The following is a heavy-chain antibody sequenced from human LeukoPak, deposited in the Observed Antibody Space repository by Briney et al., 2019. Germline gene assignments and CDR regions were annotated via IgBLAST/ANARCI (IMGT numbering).Heavy chain of an antibody. D-gene: IGHD6-6*01. CDR1: GGSFSGYY. J-gene: IGHJ4*02. CDR2: INHSGST. CDR3: ARSAGAIAACLDY. V-gene: IGHV4-34*01. Sequence: SSETLSLTCAVYGGSFSGYYWSWIRQPPGKGLEWIGEINHSGSTNYNPSLKSRVTISVDTSKNQFSLKLSSVTAADTAVYYCARSAGAIAACLDYWGQGTLVTVSS.